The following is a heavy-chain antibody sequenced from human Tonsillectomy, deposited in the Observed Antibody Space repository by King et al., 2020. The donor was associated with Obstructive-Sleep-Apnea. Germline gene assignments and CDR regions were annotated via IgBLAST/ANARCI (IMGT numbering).Heavy chain of an antibody. CDR2: ISGSGGST. Sequence: VQLVESGGGLVQPGGSLRLSCAASEFTFSSYAMSWVRQAPGKGLEGVSTISGSGGSTYYADSVKGRFTISRDNSKDTLYLQMNSLRAEDTAVYFCAKSPDFYGSGSYFYWGQGTLVTVSS. V-gene: IGHV3-23*04. CDR3: AKSPDFYGSGSYFY. D-gene: IGHD3-10*01. CDR1: EFTFSSYA. J-gene: IGHJ4*02.